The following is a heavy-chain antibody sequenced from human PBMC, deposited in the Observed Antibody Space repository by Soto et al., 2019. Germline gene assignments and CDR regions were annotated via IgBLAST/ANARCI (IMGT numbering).Heavy chain of an antibody. D-gene: IGHD6-13*01. V-gene: IGHV3-9*01. CDR2: INWNSGSI. J-gene: IGHJ1*01. CDR1: GFTFDDYA. CDR3: VKDESINWYSGHFRH. Sequence: EVQLVESGGGLVQPGRSLRLSCAASGFTFDDYAMHWVRQVPGKGLEWVSGINWNSGSIGYADSVKGRFAISRDNAKNSLHLQMNRLRAEDTAFYYCVKDESINWYSGHFRHWGQCTLVTVSS.